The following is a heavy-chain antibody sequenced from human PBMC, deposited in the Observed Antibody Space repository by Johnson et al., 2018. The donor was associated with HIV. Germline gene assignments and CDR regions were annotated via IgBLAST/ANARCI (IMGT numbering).Heavy chain of an antibody. J-gene: IGHJ3*02. V-gene: IGHV3-66*01. CDR3: ARAYSSGWLGAFDM. CDR1: GFTVRSNY. D-gene: IGHD6-19*01. Sequence: VQLVESGGGLVQPGGSLRLSCAASGFTVRSNYMSWVRQAPGKGLEWVSLIYSGGSTYYAASVKGRFTISRDNSKNTLYLQMNSLRAEDTAVYYCARAYSSGWLGAFDMWGQGTTVTVSS. CDR2: IYSGGST.